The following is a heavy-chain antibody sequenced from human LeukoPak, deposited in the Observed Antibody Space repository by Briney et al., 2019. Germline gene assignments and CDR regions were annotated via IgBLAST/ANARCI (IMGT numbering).Heavy chain of an antibody. D-gene: IGHD2-15*01. CDR1: GFTFSSYW. Sequence: GGSLRLSCAASGFTFSSYWMGWVRQAPGKGLEWVSVIYSGGGTYSADSVKDRFTVSRDNSKNTLYLQMSSLRAEDTAIYYCAREGGYCNGGSCFSGWFDSWGQGTLVTVSS. CDR2: IYSGGGT. J-gene: IGHJ5*01. V-gene: IGHV3-53*01. CDR3: AREGGYCNGGSCFSGWFDS.